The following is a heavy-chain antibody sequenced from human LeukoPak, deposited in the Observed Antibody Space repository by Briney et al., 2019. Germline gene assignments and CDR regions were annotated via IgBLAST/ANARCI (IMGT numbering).Heavy chain of an antibody. CDR1: GGSISSSYW. D-gene: IGHD2-8*01. CDR2: IYHSGST. Sequence: SGTLSLTCAVSGGSISSSYWWSWVRQPPGKGLEWIGEIYHSGSTNYNPSLKSRVTILVDESKNQFSLKLSSMSAADTAVYYCAGGHRYAWHYWGQGAPVTVSS. J-gene: IGHJ4*02. V-gene: IGHV4-4*02. CDR3: AGGHRYAWHY.